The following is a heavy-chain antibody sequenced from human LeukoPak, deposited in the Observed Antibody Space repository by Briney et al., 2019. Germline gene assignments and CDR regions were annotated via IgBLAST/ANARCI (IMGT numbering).Heavy chain of an antibody. V-gene: IGHV3-21*01. CDR2: ISSSSSYI. J-gene: IGHJ4*02. CDR1: GFTFSSYS. Sequence: GGSLRLSCAASGFTFSSYSMNWVRQAPGKGLEWVSSISSSSSYIYYADSVKGRFTISRDNAKNSLYLQMNSLRAEDTAAYYCASRGSTSELYWGQGTLVTVSS. CDR3: ASRGSTSELY. D-gene: IGHD2-2*01.